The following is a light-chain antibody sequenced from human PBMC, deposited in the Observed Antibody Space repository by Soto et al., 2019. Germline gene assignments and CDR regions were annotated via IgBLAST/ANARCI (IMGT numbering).Light chain of an antibody. V-gene: IGLV2-14*01. CDR2: EVT. CDR3: VSCTGSSGFV. Sequence: QSALTQPASVSGSPGQSITISCTGTSTDVGGYNHDSWYQQYPDKAPTLMIYEVTNRPSGVSDRFSGSKSGNTASLTVSGLQAEDEAHYYCVSCTGSSGFVFGGGTKLTVL. CDR1: STDVGGYNH. J-gene: IGLJ2*01.